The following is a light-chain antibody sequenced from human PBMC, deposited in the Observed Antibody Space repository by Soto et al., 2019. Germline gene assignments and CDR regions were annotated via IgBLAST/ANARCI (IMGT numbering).Light chain of an antibody. V-gene: IGKV4-1*01. CDR1: QTVLYTSNNKNY. CDR3: QKYNSAPHT. Sequence: DIVMTQSPDSLAVSLGERATINCKSSQTVLYTSNNKNYLAWYQQKPGQPPKLLIYWASTRESGVPDRFSGSGSGTEFTLTISSLQAEDVAVYYCQKYNSAPHTFGQGTKLEIK. J-gene: IGKJ2*01. CDR2: WAS.